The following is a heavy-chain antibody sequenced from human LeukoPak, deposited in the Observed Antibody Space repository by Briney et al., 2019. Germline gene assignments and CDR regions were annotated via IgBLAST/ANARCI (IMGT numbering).Heavy chain of an antibody. D-gene: IGHD2-15*01. V-gene: IGHV4-30-4*07. CDR2: IYYSGST. Sequence: PSETLSLTCVVAGDSINSGGYSWSWIRQPPGKGVEWIGYIYYSGSTYYNPSLKSRVTISVDTSKNQFSLKLSSVTAADTAVYYCARAFSGGVSATSYFDYWGQGTLVTVSS. J-gene: IGHJ4*02. CDR3: ARAFSGGVSATSYFDY. CDR1: GDSINSGGYS.